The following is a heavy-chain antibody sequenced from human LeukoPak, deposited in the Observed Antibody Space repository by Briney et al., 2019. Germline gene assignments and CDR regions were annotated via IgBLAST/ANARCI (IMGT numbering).Heavy chain of an antibody. J-gene: IGHJ6*03. Sequence: SETLSLTCAVYGGSFSGYYWSWIRQPPGKGLEWIGEINHSGSTNYNPSLKSRVTISADTSKNQFSLKLSSVTAADTAVYYCARGDGLDGYKTYYYYYYMDVWGKGTTVTVSS. CDR3: ARGDGLDGYKTYYYYYYMDV. D-gene: IGHD5-24*01. CDR2: INHSGST. CDR1: GGSFSGYY. V-gene: IGHV4-34*01.